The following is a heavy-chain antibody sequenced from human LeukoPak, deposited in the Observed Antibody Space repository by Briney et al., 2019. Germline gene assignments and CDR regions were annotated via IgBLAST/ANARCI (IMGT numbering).Heavy chain of an antibody. CDR2: SHKSGST. V-gene: IGHV4-59*01. J-gene: IGHJ4*02. D-gene: IGHD5-24*01. CDR1: GGSISNYH. Sequence: SETLSLTCTVSGGSISNYHWTWIRQSPGKTLEWIGCSHKSGSTHYNPSLRSRVTISVDMSKNQFSLKLSSVTAADTAVYYCASGRDGYNYLGQGTLVTVSS. CDR3: ASGRDGYNY.